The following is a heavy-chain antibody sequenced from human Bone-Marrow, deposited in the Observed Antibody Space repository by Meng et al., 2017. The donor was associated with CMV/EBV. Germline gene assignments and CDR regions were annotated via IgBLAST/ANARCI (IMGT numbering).Heavy chain of an antibody. V-gene: IGHV3-7*01. CDR3: ARKNGMDV. CDR2: IKQDGSEK. Sequence: GESLKISCAASGFTFSSHCMSWVRQAPGKGLEWVACIKQDGSEKYYVDSVKGRFTISRDNAKNSLYLKMNSLRAEDTAVYYCARKNGMDVWGQGAAVTVSS. J-gene: IGHJ6*02. CDR1: GFTFSSHC.